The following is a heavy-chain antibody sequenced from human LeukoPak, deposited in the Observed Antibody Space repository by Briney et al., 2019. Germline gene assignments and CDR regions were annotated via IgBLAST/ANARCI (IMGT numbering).Heavy chain of an antibody. CDR3: ARETSCGSSWCPAFDY. V-gene: IGHV1-69*04. D-gene: IGHD6-13*01. CDR1: GGTCSSYA. Sequence: AVKVSCKASGGTCSSYAISWVRQPPGQGLEWMGRIVPILGIANYAQKFQARVTITAEKSTSTAYMELSSLRSEDTAVYYCARETSCGSSWCPAFDYWGQGTLVTVSS. CDR2: IVPILGIA. J-gene: IGHJ4*02.